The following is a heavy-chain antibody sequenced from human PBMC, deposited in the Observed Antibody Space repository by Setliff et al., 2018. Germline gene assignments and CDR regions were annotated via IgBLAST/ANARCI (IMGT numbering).Heavy chain of an antibody. CDR3: ARDRGWWCFDN. V-gene: IGHV3-7*01. J-gene: IGHJ4*02. D-gene: IGHD2-21*01. CDR1: GFTFSSYS. CDR2: IKEDGSQK. Sequence: GVLRLSCAASGFTFSSYSMNWVRQAPGKGLEWVASIKEDGSQKYYVDSVKGRFTISRDNAKNSLYLQMNSLRAEDTAVYYCARDRGWWCFDNWGQGTLVTVSS.